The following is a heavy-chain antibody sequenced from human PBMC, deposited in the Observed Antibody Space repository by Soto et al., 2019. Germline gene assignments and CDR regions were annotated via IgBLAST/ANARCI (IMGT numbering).Heavy chain of an antibody. CDR3: ARDRITMVRGVIRWDDY. CDR1: GFTFSSYA. Sequence: QVQLVESGGGVVQPGRSLRLSCAASGFTFSSYAMPWVRQAPGKGLEWVAVISYDGSNKYYADSVKGRFTISRDNSKNTLYLQMNSLRAEDTAVYYCARDRITMVRGVIRWDDYWGQGTLVTVSS. D-gene: IGHD3-10*01. CDR2: ISYDGSNK. V-gene: IGHV3-30-3*01. J-gene: IGHJ4*02.